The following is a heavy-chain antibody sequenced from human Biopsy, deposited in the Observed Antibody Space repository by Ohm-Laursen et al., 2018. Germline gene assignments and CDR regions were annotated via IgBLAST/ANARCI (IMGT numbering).Heavy chain of an antibody. Sequence: ASVKVSCKTSGYTFTDYFVHWVRRAPGQGLEWMGWIDTINGGTRFAQKFQGRVTMTRDTSISTAYMELSRLTSDDTAVYYCARERDPWGQGTLVTVSS. CDR2: IDTINGGT. CDR3: ARERDP. CDR1: GYTFTDYF. V-gene: IGHV1-2*02. J-gene: IGHJ5*02.